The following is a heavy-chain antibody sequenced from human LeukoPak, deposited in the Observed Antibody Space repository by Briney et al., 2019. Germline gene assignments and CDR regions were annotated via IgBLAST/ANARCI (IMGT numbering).Heavy chain of an antibody. D-gene: IGHD5-18*01. J-gene: IGHJ4*02. V-gene: IGHV3-74*01. Sequence: GGSLRLSCAASGFTFSSHWMHWVRQAPGKGLVWVSRINSDGSSISYADSVKGRFTISRDNAKNTLYLQMNSLRAEDTAVYYCARDLQLWTTRDTRGGAQLVYWGQGTRVTVSS. CDR2: INSDGSSI. CDR3: ARDLQLWTTRDTRGGAQLVY. CDR1: GFTFSSHW.